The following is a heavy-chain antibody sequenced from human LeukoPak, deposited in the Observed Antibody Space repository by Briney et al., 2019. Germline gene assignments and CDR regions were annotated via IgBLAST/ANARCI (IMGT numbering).Heavy chain of an antibody. Sequence: ASVKVSCKASRYTFTNYYIHWVRQAPGQGLEWMGWINPKSGGTNYARKFQGRVTMTRDTSISTAYMELSSLTSDDTAVYYCARNGVADNWFDPWGQGTLVTVSS. CDR1: RYTFTNYY. CDR2: INPKSGGT. CDR3: ARNGVADNWFDP. V-gene: IGHV1-2*02. D-gene: IGHD3-3*01. J-gene: IGHJ5*02.